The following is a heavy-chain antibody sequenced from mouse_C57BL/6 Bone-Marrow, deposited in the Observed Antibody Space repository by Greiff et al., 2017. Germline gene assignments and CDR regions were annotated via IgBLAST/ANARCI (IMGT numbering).Heavy chain of an antibody. CDR2: IDPESGGT. CDR3: TREGAITTVARRNGDY. V-gene: IGHV1-15*01. Sequence: VQLQQSGAELVRPGASVTLSCKASGYTFTDYEMHWVKQTPVHGLEWIGAIDPESGGTAYNQKFQGKAILTADKSSSTSFMQLRSLTSAASAVXYGTREGAITTVARRNGDYWGQGTTLTVSS. D-gene: IGHD1-1*01. J-gene: IGHJ2*01. CDR1: GYTFTDYE.